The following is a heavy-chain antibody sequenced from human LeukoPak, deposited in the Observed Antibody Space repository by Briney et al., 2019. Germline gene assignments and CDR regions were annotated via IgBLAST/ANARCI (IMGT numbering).Heavy chain of an antibody. D-gene: IGHD5-18*01. J-gene: IGHJ5*02. CDR2: INPSGGST. CDR1: GYTFSSYY. Sequence: ASVKVSCKASGYTFSSYYMHWVRQAPGQGLEWMGIINPSGGSTSYAQKFQGRVTMTRDMSTSTVYMELRSLRSEDTAVYYCVRDGYNYGSNWFDPWGQGTLVTVSS. V-gene: IGHV1-46*01. CDR3: VRDGYNYGSNWFDP.